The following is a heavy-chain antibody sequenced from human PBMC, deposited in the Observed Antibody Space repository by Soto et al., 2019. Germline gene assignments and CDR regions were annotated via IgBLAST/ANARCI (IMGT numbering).Heavy chain of an antibody. Sequence: QITLKESGPTLVKPTQTLTVTCTFSGFSLSTSGVGVGGIRQPPGKDLGWLALIYWDDDKRYSPSLTSRLIITKHTSKNQVVLSRTNIDPVDTATYYGAHVVVVVDNYCMDVWGQGTTVIGS. V-gene: IGHV2-5*02. CDR2: IYWDDDK. CDR1: GFSLSTSGVG. CDR3: AHVVVVVDNYCMDV. J-gene: IGHJ6*02. D-gene: IGHD2-15*01.